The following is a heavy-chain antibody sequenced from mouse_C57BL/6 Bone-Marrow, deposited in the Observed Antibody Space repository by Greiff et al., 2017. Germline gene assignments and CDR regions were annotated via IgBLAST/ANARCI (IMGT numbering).Heavy chain of an antibody. D-gene: IGHD2-4*01. J-gene: IGHJ4*01. CDR1: GYTFTSYW. CDR2: IYPGNSDT. CDR3: TRNYDGVYYAMDY. V-gene: IGHV1-5*01. Sequence: VQLQQSGTVLARPGASVKMSCKTSGYTFTSYWMHWVKQRPGQGLEWIGAIYPGNSDTSYNQKFKGKAKLTAVTSASTAYMELSSLTNEDSAVYYCTRNYDGVYYAMDYWGQGTSVTVSS.